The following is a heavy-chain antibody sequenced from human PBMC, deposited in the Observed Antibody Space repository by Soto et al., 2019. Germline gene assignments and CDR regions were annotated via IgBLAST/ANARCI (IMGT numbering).Heavy chain of an antibody. D-gene: IGHD5-12*01. CDR3: ASEEPSPLLGYIDF. V-gene: IGHV3-74*01. CDR1: GFTFSSYW. J-gene: IGHJ4*02. CDR2: INSGGSST. Sequence: PGGSLRLSCAASGFTFSSYWMHWVRQAPGKGLVWVSRINSGGSSTSYADSVKGRFTISRDNAKNTLYLQMNSLRAEDTAVYYCASEEPSPLLGYIDFWGQGTLVTVSS.